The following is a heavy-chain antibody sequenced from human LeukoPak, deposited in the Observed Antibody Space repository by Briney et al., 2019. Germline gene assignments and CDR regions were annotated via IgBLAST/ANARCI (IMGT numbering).Heavy chain of an antibody. CDR3: ARQESLPRGVGFGSSAYLDAFGI. CDR1: GGSIRSINYY. Sequence: SETLSLTCILSGGSIRSINYYWGWIRQPPEKGLERIGNIYFIGTTLYNPSLKSRVTISVDTSKTQFSLMLSSVTAADTAVYYCARQESLPRGVGFGSSAYLDAFGIWGQGTMVTVSS. V-gene: IGHV4-39*01. J-gene: IGHJ3*02. D-gene: IGHD2-2*01. CDR2: IYFIGTT.